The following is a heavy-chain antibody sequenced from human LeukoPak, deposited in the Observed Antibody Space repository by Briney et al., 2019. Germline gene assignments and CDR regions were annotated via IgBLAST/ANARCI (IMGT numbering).Heavy chain of an antibody. CDR3: ARDYFYCGGDCFVDY. J-gene: IGHJ4*02. V-gene: IGHV3-21*01. CDR2: ISSGGRSI. Sequence: GGSLRLSCAASGFTFSSYGMNWVRQAPGKGLEWVSSISSGGRSIDLADSVKGRFTISRDNAKNSLYLQMNSLRAEDTAVYFCARDYFYCGGDCFVDYWGQGTLATVSS. D-gene: IGHD2-21*02. CDR1: GFTFSSYG.